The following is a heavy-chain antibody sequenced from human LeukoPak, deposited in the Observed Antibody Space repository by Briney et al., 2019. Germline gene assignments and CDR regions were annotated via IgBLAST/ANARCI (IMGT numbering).Heavy chain of an antibody. CDR2: ISSRTGTI. CDR3: ASAGSTSLSRWFDH. V-gene: IGHV3-48*02. Sequence: GGSLRLSCAASGFTFSSYSMNWVRQAPGKGLEWVSYISSRTGTIYYAESVKGRFTISRDNAKNSLYLQMNSLRDEDTAVYYCASAGSTSLSRWFDHWGQGSLVTVSS. D-gene: IGHD1-14*01. CDR1: GFTFSSYS. J-gene: IGHJ5*02.